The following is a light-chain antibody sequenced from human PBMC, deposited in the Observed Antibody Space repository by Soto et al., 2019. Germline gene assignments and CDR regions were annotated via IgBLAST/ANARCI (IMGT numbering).Light chain of an antibody. CDR3: SSYTSRNSYV. J-gene: IGLJ1*01. CDR1: SSDVGAYNS. Sequence: SVLTQPASVSGSPGQSIAISCTGTSSDVGAYNSVSWYQQYPGKAPKLMIHDVSNRPSGVSDRFSGSKSGNTASLTISGLQAEDEADYYCSSYTSRNSYVFGSGTKVTVL. V-gene: IGLV2-14*01. CDR2: DVS.